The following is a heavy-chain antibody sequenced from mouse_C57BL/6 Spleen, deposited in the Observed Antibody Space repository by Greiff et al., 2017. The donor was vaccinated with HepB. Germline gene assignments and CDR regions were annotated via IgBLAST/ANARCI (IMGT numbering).Heavy chain of an antibody. Sequence: QVHVKQPGAELVKPGASVKMSCKASGYTFTSYWITWVKQRPGQGLEWIGDIYPGSGSTNYNEKFKSKATLTVDTSSSTAYMQLSSLTSEDSAVDYCARANDYDWFAYWGQGTLVTVSA. J-gene: IGHJ3*01. CDR2: IYPGSGST. V-gene: IGHV1-55*01. D-gene: IGHD2-4*01. CDR3: ARANDYDWFAY. CDR1: GYTFTSYW.